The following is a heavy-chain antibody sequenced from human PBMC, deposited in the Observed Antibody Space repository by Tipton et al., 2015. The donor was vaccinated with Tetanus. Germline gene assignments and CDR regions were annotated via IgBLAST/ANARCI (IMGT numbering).Heavy chain of an antibody. Sequence: QSGPEVKKPGSSVTVSCEASGDTFGSFDVSWVRQAPGRGLEWMGGIIPILSKPRFAKNFQGRVTITADKSTSTAYMELSGLRSDDTAVYFCARATANSAFDFWGQGTRVTVSS. CDR2: IIPILSKP. CDR3: ARATANSAFDF. V-gene: IGHV1-69*06. J-gene: IGHJ4*02. D-gene: IGHD2-21*02. CDR1: GDTFGSFD.